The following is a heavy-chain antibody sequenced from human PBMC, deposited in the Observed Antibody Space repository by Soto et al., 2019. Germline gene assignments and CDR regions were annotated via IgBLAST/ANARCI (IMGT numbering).Heavy chain of an antibody. J-gene: IGHJ4*02. Sequence: QVQLVQSGAEVKKPGALVKVSCKASGYTFTSYDINWVRQATGQGLEWMGWMNPNSGNTGYAQKFQGRVTMTRNTSISTAYMELSSLRSEDTAVYYCARDVEGVTTTPFDYWGQGTLVTVSS. CDR2: MNPNSGNT. CDR3: ARDVEGVTTTPFDY. D-gene: IGHD4-17*01. CDR1: GYTFTSYD. V-gene: IGHV1-8*01.